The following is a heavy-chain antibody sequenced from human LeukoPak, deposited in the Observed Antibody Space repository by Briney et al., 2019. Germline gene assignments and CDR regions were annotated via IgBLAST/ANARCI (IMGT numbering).Heavy chain of an antibody. Sequence: GGSLRLSCAAPGFTFSSSYMHWVRQAPGKGLVWVSRIKSDGSVTGYADSVEGRFAISRDNAKNTMYLQMNSLRAEDTAVYYCARDWIDRGTFDPWGQGTLVTVSS. CDR2: IKSDGSVT. J-gene: IGHJ5*02. V-gene: IGHV3-74*01. CDR1: GFTFSSSY. D-gene: IGHD2-2*03. CDR3: ARDWIDRGTFDP.